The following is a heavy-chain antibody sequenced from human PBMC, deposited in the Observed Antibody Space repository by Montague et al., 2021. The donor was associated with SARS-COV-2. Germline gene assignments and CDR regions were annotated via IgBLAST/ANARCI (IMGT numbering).Heavy chain of an antibody. CDR3: ARDTRYYYDSSGYPDY. CDR2: ISSSGSTI. J-gene: IGHJ4*02. V-gene: IGHV3-11*01. CDR1: GFTFSDYS. D-gene: IGHD3-22*01. Sequence: SLRLSCAASGFTFSDYSMSWIRQAPGKGLEWVSYISSSGSTIYYADSVKGRFTISRDNAKNSLYLQMNSLRAEDTAVYYCARDTRYYYDSSGYPDYWGQGTLVTVSS.